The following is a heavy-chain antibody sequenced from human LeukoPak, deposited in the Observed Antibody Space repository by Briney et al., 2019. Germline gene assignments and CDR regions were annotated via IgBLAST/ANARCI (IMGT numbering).Heavy chain of an antibody. CDR2: MNPNSGNT. Sequence: VASVKVSCKASGYTFTSYDINWVRQATGQGLEWMGWMNPNSGNTGYAQKFQGRVTMTRNTSISTAYMELSSLRSEDTAVYYCARGPALYCSSTSCYAGSVFDPWGQGTLVTVSS. V-gene: IGHV1-8*01. CDR1: GYTFTSYD. J-gene: IGHJ5*02. CDR3: ARGPALYCSSTSCYAGSVFDP. D-gene: IGHD2-2*01.